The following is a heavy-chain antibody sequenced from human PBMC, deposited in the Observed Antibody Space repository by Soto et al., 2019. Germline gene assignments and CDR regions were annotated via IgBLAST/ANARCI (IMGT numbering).Heavy chain of an antibody. D-gene: IGHD2-15*01. V-gene: IGHV3-30-3*01. CDR1: GFTFSSYA. CDR2: ISYDGSNK. Sequence: QVQLVESGGGVVQPGRSLRLSCAASGFTFSSYAMHWVRQAPGKGLEWVAVISYDGSNKYYADSVKGRFTISRDNSKNTLYLQRNSLRAEDTAVYYCASRPLGYCSGGSCPEGDYWGQGTLVTVSS. J-gene: IGHJ4*02. CDR3: ASRPLGYCSGGSCPEGDY.